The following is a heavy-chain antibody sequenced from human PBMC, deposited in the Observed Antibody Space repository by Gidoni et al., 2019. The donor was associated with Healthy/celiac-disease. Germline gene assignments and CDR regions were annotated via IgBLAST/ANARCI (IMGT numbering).Heavy chain of an antibody. J-gene: IGHJ3*02. CDR2: INPNSGGT. CDR1: GYTFTGYY. Sequence: QVQLVQSGAEVKKPGASVKVSCKASGYTFTGYYMHWVRQAPGRGLEWMGWINPNSGGTNYAQKFQGRVTMTRDTSISTAYMELSRLRSDDTAVYYCARANRITIFGVVISDAFDIWGQGTMVTVSS. D-gene: IGHD3-3*01. V-gene: IGHV1-2*02. CDR3: ARANRITIFGVVISDAFDI.